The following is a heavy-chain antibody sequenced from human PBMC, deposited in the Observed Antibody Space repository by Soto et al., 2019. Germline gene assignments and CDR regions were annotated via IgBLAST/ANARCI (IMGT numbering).Heavy chain of an antibody. CDR2: ISDSGDTT. D-gene: IGHD3-9*01. Sequence: GSLRLSCAASGFLFSSYGMSWVRQAPGKGLEWVSGISDSGDTTYYGDSVKGRFSISRDNSKNMLYLRMNSLRAEDTAVYYCAKELTVSTRGRFDPWCQRP. J-gene: IGHJ5*02. CDR3: AKELTVSTRGRFDP. CDR1: GFLFSSYG. V-gene: IGHV3-23*01.